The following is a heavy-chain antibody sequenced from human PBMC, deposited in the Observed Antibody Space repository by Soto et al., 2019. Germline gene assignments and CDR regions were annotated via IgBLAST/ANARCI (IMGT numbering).Heavy chain of an antibody. J-gene: IGHJ6*03. Sequence: PGGSLRLSCAASGFTFSSYGMHWVRQAPGKGLEWVAVIWYDGSNKYYADSVKGRFTISRDNSKNTLYLQMNSLRAEDTAVYYCARDALVPAAMHYYYYMDVWGKGTTVTVSS. CDR2: IWYDGSNK. CDR3: ARDALVPAAMHYYYYMDV. D-gene: IGHD2-2*01. CDR1: GFTFSSYG. V-gene: IGHV3-33*01.